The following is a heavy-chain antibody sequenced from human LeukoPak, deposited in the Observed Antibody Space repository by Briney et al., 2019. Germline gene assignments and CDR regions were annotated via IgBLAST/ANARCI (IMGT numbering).Heavy chain of an antibody. CDR1: GFTFSSYE. V-gene: IGHV3-48*03. CDR3: ARCSKRYYYYGMDV. CDR2: ISSSGSTI. J-gene: IGHJ6*02. D-gene: IGHD4/OR15-4a*01. Sequence: GGSLRLSCAASGFTFSSYEMNWVRQAPGKGLEWVSYISSSGSTIYYADSVKGRFTIPRDNAKNSLYLQMNSLRAEDTAVYYCARCSKRYYYYGMDVWSQGTTVTVSS.